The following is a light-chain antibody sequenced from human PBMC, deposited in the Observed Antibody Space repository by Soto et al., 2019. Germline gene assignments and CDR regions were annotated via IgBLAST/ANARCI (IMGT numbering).Light chain of an antibody. CDR1: QSIDDW. J-gene: IGKJ1*01. Sequence: DIQMTQSPSTLSAPVGDRVTITCRASQSIDDWLAWYHQKPGKAPKLLIYRASSLETGVPSRFSGSGSGTDFTLTISCLQSEDFATYYCQQYYSFPPTFGQGTKVEIK. CDR2: RAS. CDR3: QQYYSFPPT. V-gene: IGKV1-5*03.